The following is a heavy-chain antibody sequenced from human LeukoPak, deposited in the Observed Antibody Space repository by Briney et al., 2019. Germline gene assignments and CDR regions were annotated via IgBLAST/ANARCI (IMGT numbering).Heavy chain of an antibody. CDR3: ARDHYDSSGYLFDP. CDR2: IYYSGST. V-gene: IGHV4-31*03. Sequence: SGTLSLTCTVSGGSTSSGGYYWSWIRQHPGKGLEWIGYIYYSGSTYYNPSLKSRVTISVDTSKNQFSLKLSSVTAADTAVYYCARDHYDSSGYLFDPWGQGTLVTVSS. J-gene: IGHJ5*02. D-gene: IGHD3-22*01. CDR1: GGSTSSGGYY.